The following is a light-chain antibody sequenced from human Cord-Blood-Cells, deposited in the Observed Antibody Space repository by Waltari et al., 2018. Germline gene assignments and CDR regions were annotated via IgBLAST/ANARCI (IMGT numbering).Light chain of an antibody. J-gene: IGLJ3*02. CDR2: RNK. Sequence: QSVLTQPPSASGTPGQRVTISCSGSSSNIGSNYVYWYQQLPGTAPKLLIYRNKQRPSGVPDRCSGSKSGTSASLVISGLRSEDEADYYCAAWDDSLSGPVFGGGTKLTVL. CDR3: AAWDDSLSGPV. CDR1: SSNIGSNY. V-gene: IGLV1-47*01.